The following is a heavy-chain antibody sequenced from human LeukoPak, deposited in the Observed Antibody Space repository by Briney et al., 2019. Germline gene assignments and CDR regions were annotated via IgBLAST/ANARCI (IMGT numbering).Heavy chain of an antibody. CDR2: INPKSGDT. CDR1: GYTFTDYF. Sequence: ASVKVSCKASGYTFTDYFLHWVRQAPGQGLEWMGWINPKSGDTNYAQSFQGRVTMTWDTSISTGNMELNRLRSDDTAVYYCARAYEYGWFDPWGQGTLVTVSS. J-gene: IGHJ5*02. D-gene: IGHD3-16*01. V-gene: IGHV1-2*02. CDR3: ARAYEYGWFDP.